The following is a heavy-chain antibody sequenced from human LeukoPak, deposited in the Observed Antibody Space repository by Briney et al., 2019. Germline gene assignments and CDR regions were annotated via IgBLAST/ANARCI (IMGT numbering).Heavy chain of an antibody. D-gene: IGHD4-17*01. Sequence: PSETLSLTCAVYGGSYSGYYWSWIRQPPGKGLEWIGEINHSGSTNYNPSLKSRVTISVDTSKNQFSLKLSSVTAADTAVYYCAINDYGDYGTFDDWGQGTLVTVSS. CDR1: GGSYSGYY. CDR3: AINDYGDYGTFDD. V-gene: IGHV4-34*01. J-gene: IGHJ4*02. CDR2: INHSGST.